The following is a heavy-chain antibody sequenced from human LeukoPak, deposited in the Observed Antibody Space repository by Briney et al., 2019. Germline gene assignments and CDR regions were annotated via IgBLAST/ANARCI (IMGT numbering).Heavy chain of an antibody. CDR3: AKEASGHISDYIDY. CDR1: GFTFSSYE. D-gene: IGHD5-12*01. CDR2: ITGSGSNT. J-gene: IGHJ4*02. Sequence: GGSLRLSCAASGFTFSSYEMNWVRQAPGKGLEWVSAITGSGSNTYYADSVKGRFTISRDNSKNTLYLQMNSLRADDTAVYYCAKEASGHISDYIDYWGQGTLVIVSS. V-gene: IGHV3-23*01.